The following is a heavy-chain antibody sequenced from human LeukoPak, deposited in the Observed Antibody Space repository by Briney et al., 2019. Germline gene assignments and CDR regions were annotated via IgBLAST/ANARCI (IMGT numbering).Heavy chain of an antibody. CDR3: AKGTSSLNYDAFDI. J-gene: IGHJ3*02. D-gene: IGHD6-19*01. Sequence: GGSLRLSCAASGFNFSSFGVNWVRQGPGKGLEWGSGISFIISTWSADSVKGRFTISRDNSKNTVYLQMNSLRADDTAVYYCAKGTSSLNYDAFDIWGQGTLVTVSS. V-gene: IGHV3-23*01. CDR1: GFNFSSFG. CDR2: ISFIIST.